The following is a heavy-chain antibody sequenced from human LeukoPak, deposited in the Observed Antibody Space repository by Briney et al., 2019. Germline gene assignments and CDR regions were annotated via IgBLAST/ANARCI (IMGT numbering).Heavy chain of an antibody. D-gene: IGHD6-13*01. J-gene: IGHJ4*02. V-gene: IGHV3-7*01. CDR3: ARDPHSSSWYVGFDY. CDR1: GFTFSSYW. Sequence: PGGSLRLSCAASGFTFSSYWMSWVRQAPGKGLEWVANIKQDGSEKYYVDSVKGRFTISRDNAKNSLYLQMNSLRAEDTAVYYCARDPHSSSWYVGFDYWGQGTLVTVSS. CDR2: IKQDGSEK.